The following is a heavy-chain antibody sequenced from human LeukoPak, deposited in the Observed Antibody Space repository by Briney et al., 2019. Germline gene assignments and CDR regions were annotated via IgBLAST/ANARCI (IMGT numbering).Heavy chain of an antibody. CDR2: IKQDGSEK. D-gene: IGHD2-15*01. V-gene: IGHV3-7*01. Sequence: GGSLRLSCAASGFTFSTYWMSWVRQAPGKGLEWVANIKQDGSEKYYLDSVKGRFTISRDNAKNSLYLQMNSLRAEDTAVYYCARSQGGPGRDFDYWGQGTLVTVSS. CDR3: ARSQGGPGRDFDY. J-gene: IGHJ4*02. CDR1: GFTFSTYW.